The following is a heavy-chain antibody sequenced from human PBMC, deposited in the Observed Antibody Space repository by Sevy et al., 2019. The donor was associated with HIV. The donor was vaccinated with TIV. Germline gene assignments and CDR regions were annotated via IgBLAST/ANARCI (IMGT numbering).Heavy chain of an antibody. CDR2: IKQDGSEK. CDR3: ARDLKARGYDFWSGYYRGFDY. D-gene: IGHD3-3*01. J-gene: IGHJ4*02. CDR1: GFTFSSYW. V-gene: IGHV3-7*01. Sequence: GGSLRLSCAASGFTFSSYWMSWARQAPGKGLEWVANIKQDGSEKYYVDSVKGRFTISRDNAKNSLYLQMNSLRAEDTAVYYCARDLKARGYDFWSGYYRGFDYWGQGTLVTVSS.